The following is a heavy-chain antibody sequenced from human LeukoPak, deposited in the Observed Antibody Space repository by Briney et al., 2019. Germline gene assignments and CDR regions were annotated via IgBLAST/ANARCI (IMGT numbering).Heavy chain of an antibody. J-gene: IGHJ4*02. V-gene: IGHV1-69*05. CDR3: ARDLGITGTYDNYCFDY. D-gene: IGHD1-20*01. CDR2: FIPIFGTA. Sequence: SVKVSCKASGGTFSRYAISWVRQAPGQGLQWMGRFIPIFGTASYAQKFQGRVSITTDESTSTAYMQLSSLRSEDTAVYYCARDLGITGTYDNYCFDYWGQGTLVTVSS. CDR1: GGTFSRYA.